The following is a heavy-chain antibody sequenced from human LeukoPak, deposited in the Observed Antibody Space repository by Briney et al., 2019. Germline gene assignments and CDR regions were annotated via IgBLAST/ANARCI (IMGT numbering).Heavy chain of an antibody. V-gene: IGHV4-61*01. J-gene: IGHJ4*02. D-gene: IGHD4-23*01. CDR1: GGSVSSGSYY. CDR3: ARDMGAPDYGSYSVDY. CDR2: IHYSGSA. Sequence: SETLPLTCTVSGGSVSSGSYYWSWIRQPPGRGLEWIAYIHYSGSAAYNPSLKSRVTISRDMSTNQFSLKMTSVTAADTAVYFCARDMGAPDYGSYSVDYWGQGTLVTVSS.